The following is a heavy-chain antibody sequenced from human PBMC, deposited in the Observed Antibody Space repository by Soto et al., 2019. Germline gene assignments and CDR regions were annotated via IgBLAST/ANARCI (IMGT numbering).Heavy chain of an antibody. CDR3: ARPSITMVRGVKDYYYGMDV. CDR2: IDPSDSYT. J-gene: IGHJ6*02. Sequence: GESLKISCKGSGYSFTSYWISWVRQMPGKGLEWMGRIDPSDSYTNYSPSFQGHVTISADKSISTAYLQWSSLKASDTAMYYCARPSITMVRGVKDYYYGMDVWGQGTTVTVSS. V-gene: IGHV5-10-1*01. CDR1: GYSFTSYW. D-gene: IGHD3-10*01.